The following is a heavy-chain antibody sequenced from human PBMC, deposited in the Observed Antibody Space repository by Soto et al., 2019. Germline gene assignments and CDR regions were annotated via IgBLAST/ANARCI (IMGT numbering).Heavy chain of an antibody. CDR2: IVVGSGNT. J-gene: IGHJ3*02. Sequence: GASGKVSCKASGFTFTSSAMQWGRQARGQRLEWVGWIVVGSGNTNYAQKFQERVTITRDMSTSTAYMELSSLRSEDTAVYYCAADSCFYFLAGYPDAFEIWGQGTMVTVSS. CDR1: GFTFTSSA. D-gene: IGHD3-9*01. CDR3: AADSCFYFLAGYPDAFEI. V-gene: IGHV1-58*02.